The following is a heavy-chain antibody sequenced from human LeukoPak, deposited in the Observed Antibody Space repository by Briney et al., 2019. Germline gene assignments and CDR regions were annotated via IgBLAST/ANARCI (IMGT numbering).Heavy chain of an antibody. V-gene: IGHV4-38-2*02. CDR2: IYHSGST. J-gene: IGHJ4*02. Sequence: SETLSLTCTVSGYSISSGYYWGWIRQPPGKGLEWIGSIYHSGSTYYNPSLKSRVTISVDTSKNQFSLKLSSVTAADTAVYYCARALPYSGFDYWGQGTLVTVSS. D-gene: IGHD1-26*01. CDR1: GYSISSGYY. CDR3: ARALPYSGFDY.